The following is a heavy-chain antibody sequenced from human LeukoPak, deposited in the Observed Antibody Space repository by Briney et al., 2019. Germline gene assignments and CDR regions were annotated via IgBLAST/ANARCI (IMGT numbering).Heavy chain of an antibody. Sequence: SETLSLTCTVSGGSISSXXYYWSWIRQHPGXGXXWIGYIYYSGSTYYNPSLKSRVTISVDTSKNQFSLKLSSVTAADTAVYYCARDKLYYYGMDVWGQGTTVTVSS. CDR2: IYYSGST. V-gene: IGHV4-31*03. J-gene: IGHJ6*02. CDR1: GGSISSXXYY. CDR3: ARDKLYYYGMDV.